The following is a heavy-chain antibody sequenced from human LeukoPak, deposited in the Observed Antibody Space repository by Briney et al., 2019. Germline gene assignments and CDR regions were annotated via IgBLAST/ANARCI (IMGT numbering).Heavy chain of an antibody. V-gene: IGHV3-33*06. Sequence: QPGRSLRLSCAASGFTFSQYGMHWVRQAPGKGLEWVAVIWYDGSYKYYADSVKGRFTISRDNSKNTLYLQMNSLRAEDTAVYYCAKDRWLGGWYPNFDSWGQGTLVTVSS. D-gene: IGHD6-19*01. CDR2: IWYDGSYK. J-gene: IGHJ4*02. CDR1: GFTFSQYG. CDR3: AKDRWLGGWYPNFDS.